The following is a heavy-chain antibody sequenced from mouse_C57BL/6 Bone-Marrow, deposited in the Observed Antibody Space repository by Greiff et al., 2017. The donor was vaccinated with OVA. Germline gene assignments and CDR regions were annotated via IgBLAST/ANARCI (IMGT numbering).Heavy chain of an antibody. D-gene: IGHD1-2*01. CDR3: AREREYGHYAKED. CDR1: GYTFTSYW. Sequence: QVQLQQPGAELVMPGASVKLSCKASGYTFTSYWMHWVKQRPGQGLEWIGEIYPSDSDTNYNQKFKGKTTLTVDKSSTTAYMQLSSLTSEDSAVYYYAREREYGHYAKEDWGKVVTVT. J-gene: IGHJ4*01. CDR2: IYPSDSDT. V-gene: IGHV1-69*01.